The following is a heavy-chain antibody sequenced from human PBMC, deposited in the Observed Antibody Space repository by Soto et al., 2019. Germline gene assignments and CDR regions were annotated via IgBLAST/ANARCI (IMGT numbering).Heavy chain of an antibody. J-gene: IGHJ4*02. CDR2: ISAYNGDTET. Sequence: QVQLVPSGAEVKKPGASVKVSCKASGYTFSTYSISWVRQAPGQGLEWMGWISAYNGDTETNYAQKFQGRVTMTTDTSTSAAYMELRNLRSDDTAVYCCAREAAVMAAAGPDYWGQGTLVTVSS. D-gene: IGHD6-13*01. CDR1: GYTFSTYS. V-gene: IGHV1-18*01. CDR3: AREAAVMAAAGPDY.